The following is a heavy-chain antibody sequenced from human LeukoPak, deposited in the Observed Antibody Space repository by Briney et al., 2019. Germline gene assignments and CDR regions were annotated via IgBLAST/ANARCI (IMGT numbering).Heavy chain of an antibody. V-gene: IGHV1-46*01. CDR3: ARYGSGSYDYYYYYMDV. Sequence: ASVKVSCKASGYTFTSYYMHWVRQAPGQGLEWMGIINPSGGSTSYAQKFQGRVTMTRDMPTSTVYMELSSLRSEDTAVYYCARYGSGSYDYYYYYMDVWGKGTTVTISS. CDR1: GYTFTSYY. D-gene: IGHD3-10*01. J-gene: IGHJ6*03. CDR2: INPSGGST.